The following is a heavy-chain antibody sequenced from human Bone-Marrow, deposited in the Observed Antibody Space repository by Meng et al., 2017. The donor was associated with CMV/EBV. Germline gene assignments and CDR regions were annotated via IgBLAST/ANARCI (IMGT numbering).Heavy chain of an antibody. CDR3: ARDYARQRAGRPIDY. V-gene: IGHV3-30*04. J-gene: IGHJ4*02. D-gene: IGHD6-6*01. Sequence: AGFSFSPYAMHWVRQTPGRGLDWVAVIASDGNKKDYADSLWGRVTISRDNSMKTVYLHMNDLRLEDTAIYYCARDYARQRAGRPIDYWGRGTLVTVSS. CDR2: IASDGNKK. CDR1: GFSFSPYA.